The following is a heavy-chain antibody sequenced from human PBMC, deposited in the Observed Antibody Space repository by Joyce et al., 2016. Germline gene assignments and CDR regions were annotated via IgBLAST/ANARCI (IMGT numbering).Heavy chain of an antibody. V-gene: IGHV3-13*05. CDR3: ARERGGGMSAFDI. D-gene: IGHD3-16*01. J-gene: IGHJ3*02. CDR2: SGTAGDP. CDR1: GFTFIAYE. Sequence: EVQLVEAGGALVQPGGSLRLSCAASGFTFIAYEIHWVRQTTGKGLEWVSASGTAGDPDYAGSVKGRFTISRENAKSSVFLHMNSLRAEDTAVYYCARERGGGMSAFDIWGQGTMVTVSS.